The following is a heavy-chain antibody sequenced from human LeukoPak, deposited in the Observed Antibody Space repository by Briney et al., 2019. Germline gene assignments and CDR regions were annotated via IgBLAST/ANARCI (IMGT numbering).Heavy chain of an antibody. CDR1: GFTFSDYY. J-gene: IGHJ4*02. CDR2: ISSSGSTI. D-gene: IGHD2-2*01. V-gene: IGHV3-11*01. Sequence: GGSLRLSCAASGFTFSDYYMSWIRQAPGNGLEWVSYISSSGSTIYYADSVKGRFTISRDNAKNSLYLQRNSLRAEDTAVYYCARDRVVPAASFDYWGQGTLVTVSS. CDR3: ARDRVVPAASFDY.